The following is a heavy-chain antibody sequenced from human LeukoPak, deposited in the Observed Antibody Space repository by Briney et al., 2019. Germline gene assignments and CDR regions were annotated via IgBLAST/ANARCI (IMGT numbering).Heavy chain of an antibody. CDR1: GFSFSAYG. Sequence: GGSLRLSCAASGFSFSAYGMHWVRQAPGKGLEWVAVISYDGSNKYYADSVKGRFTISRDNSKNTLYLQMNSLRAEDTAVYYCAKDLCSTVVTPLCWYFDLWGRGTLVTVSS. CDR3: AKDLCSTVVTPLCWYFDL. D-gene: IGHD4-23*01. CDR2: ISYDGSNK. V-gene: IGHV3-30*18. J-gene: IGHJ2*01.